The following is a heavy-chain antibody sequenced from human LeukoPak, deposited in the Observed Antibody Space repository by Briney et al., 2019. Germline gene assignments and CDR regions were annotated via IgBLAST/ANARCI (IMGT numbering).Heavy chain of an antibody. CDR3: ARSRTYDY. CDR1: GGSISSYY. CDR2: IYYSGST. Sequence: SQTLSLTCTVSGGSISSYYWSWIRQPPGKGLEWIGYIYYSGSTNYSPSLKSRVTISVDTSKNQFSLKLSSVTAADTAVYYCARSRTYDYWGQGTLVTVSS. V-gene: IGHV4-59*01. J-gene: IGHJ4*02. D-gene: IGHD1-1*01.